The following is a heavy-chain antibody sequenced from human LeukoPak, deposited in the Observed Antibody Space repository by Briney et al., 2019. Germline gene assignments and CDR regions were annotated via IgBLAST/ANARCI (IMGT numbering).Heavy chain of an antibody. V-gene: IGHV3-7*04. D-gene: IGHD5/OR15-5a*01. CDR2: IKQDGSET. Sequence: GGSLRLSCTASTITLSNSWMSWVRQAPGKGLEWVANIKQDGSETKYVDSVKGRFTISRDNAKNSLFLQMNSLRGEDTAIYYCARHLAGDSLYRHFDYWGQGTLVTVSS. CDR3: ARHLAGDSLYRHFDY. CDR1: TITLSNSW. J-gene: IGHJ4*02.